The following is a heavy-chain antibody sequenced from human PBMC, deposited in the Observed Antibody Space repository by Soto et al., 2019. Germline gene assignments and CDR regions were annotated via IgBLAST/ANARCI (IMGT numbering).Heavy chain of an antibody. CDR1: GFTFSSYA. D-gene: IGHD3-22*01. J-gene: IGHJ4*02. V-gene: IGHV3-23*01. Sequence: EVQLLESGGGLVQPGGSLRLSRAASGFTFSSYAMSWVRQAPGKGLEWVSAISGSGGSTYYADSVKGRFTISRDNSKNTLYLQMNSLRAEDTAVYYCAKDPLSYYYDSSGHFDYWGQGTLVTVSS. CDR2: ISGSGGST. CDR3: AKDPLSYYYDSSGHFDY.